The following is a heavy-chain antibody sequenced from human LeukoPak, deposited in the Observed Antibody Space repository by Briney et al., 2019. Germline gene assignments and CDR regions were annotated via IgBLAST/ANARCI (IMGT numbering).Heavy chain of an antibody. V-gene: IGHV3-72*01. CDR2: TRNKARSYTT. J-gene: IGHJ4*02. CDR3: ARSYYDGSGYYMDY. CDR1: GFTLSDHY. D-gene: IGHD3-22*01. Sequence: GGSLRLSCAASGFTLSDHYMDWVRQAPGKGLEWVGRTRNKARSYTTEYAASVKGRFTISRDDSKNSLCLQMNSLKTEDTAVYYCARSYYDGSGYYMDYWGQGTLATVSS.